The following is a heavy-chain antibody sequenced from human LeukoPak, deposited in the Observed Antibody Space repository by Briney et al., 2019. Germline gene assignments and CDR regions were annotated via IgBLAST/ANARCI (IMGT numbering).Heavy chain of an antibody. V-gene: IGHV4-59*01. Sequence: SETLSLTCPVSDGSISTYYWSWIRQPPGKGLEWIGYIYYSGSTNYNPSPKSRVTISVNKSTNQLSLKLSSVTAADTAVDYCAKVSPVPAAIRGYFDYGSQGTLVTVPS. CDR2: IYYSGST. J-gene: IGHJ4*02. D-gene: IGHD2-2*01. CDR3: AKVSPVPAAIRGYFDY. CDR1: DGSISTYY.